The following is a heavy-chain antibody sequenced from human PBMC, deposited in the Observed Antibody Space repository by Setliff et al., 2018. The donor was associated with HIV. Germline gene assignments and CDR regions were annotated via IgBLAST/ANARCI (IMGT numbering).Heavy chain of an antibody. Sequence: GGSLRLSCAPSGFTFGSYAMSWVRQAPGKGLEWVSVISGSGDSTFYADSLKGRFTISRDNSKNTLYLQMNSLRVEDTAVYYCAKTLPTLYPPHDYYFAMDVWGQGTTVTVSS. D-gene: IGHD2-15*01. CDR3: AKTLPTLYPPHDYYFAMDV. CDR1: GFTFGSYA. V-gene: IGHV3-23*01. J-gene: IGHJ6*02. CDR2: ISGSGDST.